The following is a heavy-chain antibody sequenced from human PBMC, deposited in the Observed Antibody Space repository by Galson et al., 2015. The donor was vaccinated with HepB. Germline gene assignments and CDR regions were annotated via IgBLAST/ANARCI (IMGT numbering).Heavy chain of an antibody. J-gene: IGHJ3*02. CDR1: GYSFTRYW. V-gene: IGHV5-10-1*01. Sequence: QSGAEVKKPGESLRISCKGSGYSFTRYWMNWVRQMPGKGLEWMGRIDPSDSYTNYSPSFEGHVTISADKSISTGYLQWSSLKASDTAIYYCARRVSSGSYYHSGPLDIWGQGTMVTVSS. CDR2: IDPSDSYT. D-gene: IGHD1-26*01. CDR3: ARRVSSGSYYHSGPLDI.